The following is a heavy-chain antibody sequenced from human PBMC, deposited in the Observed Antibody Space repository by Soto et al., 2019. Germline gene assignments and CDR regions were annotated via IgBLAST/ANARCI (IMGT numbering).Heavy chain of an antibody. D-gene: IGHD1-26*01. J-gene: IGHJ3*02. Sequence: GASVKVSCKASGYTFTCYYMHWVRQAPGQGLEWMGWINPNSGGTNYAQKFQGWVTMTRDTSISTAYMELSRLRSDDTAVYYCARVSGSYPETGAFDIWGQGTMVTVSS. CDR1: GYTFTCYY. CDR2: INPNSGGT. CDR3: ARVSGSYPETGAFDI. V-gene: IGHV1-2*04.